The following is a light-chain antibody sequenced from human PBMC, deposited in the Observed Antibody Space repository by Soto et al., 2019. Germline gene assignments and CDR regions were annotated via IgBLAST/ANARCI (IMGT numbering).Light chain of an antibody. CDR1: SSDVGSYNL. CDR2: EVS. J-gene: IGLJ2*01. CDR3: RSYSGSRALV. V-gene: IGLV2-23*02. Sequence: QSVLTQPASVSGSPGQSITISCTGTSSDVGSYNLVSWYQQHPGKAPKLMIYEVSKRPSGVSNRFSGSKSGNTASLAISGLQAGDEADYYCRSYSGSRALVFGGGTELTVL.